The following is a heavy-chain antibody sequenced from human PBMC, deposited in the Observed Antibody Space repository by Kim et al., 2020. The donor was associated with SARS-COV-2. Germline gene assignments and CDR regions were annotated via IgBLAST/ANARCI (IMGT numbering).Heavy chain of an antibody. Sequence: SLKSRVTISVDTSKSQFSLKLSSVTAADTAVYYCARSARRKGYSSSWYLHWGQGTLVTVSS. V-gene: IGHV4-34*01. J-gene: IGHJ1*01. D-gene: IGHD6-13*01. CDR3: ARSARRKGYSSSWYLH.